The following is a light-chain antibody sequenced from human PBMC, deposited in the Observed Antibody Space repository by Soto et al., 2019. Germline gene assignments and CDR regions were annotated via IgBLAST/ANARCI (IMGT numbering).Light chain of an antibody. J-gene: IGKJ1*01. CDR2: TSS. CDR1: QSISSY. CDR3: QQTLSSPWT. Sequence: DIQMTQSPSSLSASVGDRVTITCRASQSISSYLNWYQQKPVQAPKLLIYTSSTSQTGVPSRFSGSGSGTVFTLPITNLHPEDFATYSFQQTLSSPWTFGQGTKVDIK. V-gene: IGKV1-39*01.